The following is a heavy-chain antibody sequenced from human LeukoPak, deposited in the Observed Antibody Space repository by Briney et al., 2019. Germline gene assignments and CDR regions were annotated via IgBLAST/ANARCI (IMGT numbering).Heavy chain of an antibody. CDR3: ARGQYYYDSSGYYPDY. V-gene: IGHV3-53*01. CDR1: GFTVSSNY. J-gene: IGHJ4*02. Sequence: GGSLRLSCAASGFTVSSNYMSWVRQAPGKGLEWVSVIYSGGSTYYADSVKGRFTISRDNAKNSLYLQMNSLRVEDTAVYYCARGQYYYDSSGYYPDYWGQGTLVTVSS. CDR2: IYSGGST. D-gene: IGHD3-22*01.